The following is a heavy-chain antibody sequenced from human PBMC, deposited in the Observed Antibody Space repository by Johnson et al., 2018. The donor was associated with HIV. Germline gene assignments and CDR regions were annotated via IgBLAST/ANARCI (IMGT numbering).Heavy chain of an antibody. D-gene: IGHD6-6*01. CDR2: IYSGGRS. CDR1: GFTFSSYA. Sequence: VQLVESGGGLVQPGGSLRLSCAASGFTFSSYAMSWVRQAPGKGLEWVSVIYSGGRSYYADSVKGRLTLSRDNSNNTLYLQMNSLRAEDTAVYYCARDSSNSFRFEMYAFDIWGQVTMVTVSS. V-gene: IGHV3-66*02. CDR3: ARDSSNSFRFEMYAFDI. J-gene: IGHJ3*02.